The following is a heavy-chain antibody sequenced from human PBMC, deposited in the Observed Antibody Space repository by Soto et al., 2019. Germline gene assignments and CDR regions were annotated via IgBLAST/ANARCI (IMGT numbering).Heavy chain of an antibody. D-gene: IGHD4-17*01. CDR3: ARGEGYGDYGFDY. CDR2: ISWDGGST. CDR1: GFTFDDYT. Sequence: GGSLRLSCAASGFTFDDYTMHWVRQAPGKGLEWVSLISWDGGSTYYADSVKGRFTISRDNSKNSLYLQMNSLRTEDTALYYCARGEGYGDYGFDYWGQGTLVTVSS. J-gene: IGHJ4*02. V-gene: IGHV3-43*01.